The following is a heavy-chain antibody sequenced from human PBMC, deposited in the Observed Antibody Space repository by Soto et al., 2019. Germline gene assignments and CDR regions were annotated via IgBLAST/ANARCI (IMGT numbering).Heavy chain of an antibody. CDR2: ISGSGGST. V-gene: IGHV3-23*01. CDR1: GLTFSSYA. Sequence: EVQLLESGGGLVQPGWYLRLSCAASGLTFSSYAMSWVRQAPGKGLEWVSAISGSGGSTYYADSVKGRFTISRDNSKNTLYLQMTSLRAEDTAVYYCAKGTVVVTAGGMDVWGQGTTVTVSS. D-gene: IGHD2-21*02. J-gene: IGHJ6*02. CDR3: AKGTVVVTAGGMDV.